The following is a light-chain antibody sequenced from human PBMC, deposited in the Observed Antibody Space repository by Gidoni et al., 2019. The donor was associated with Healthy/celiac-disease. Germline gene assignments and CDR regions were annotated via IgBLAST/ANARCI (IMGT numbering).Light chain of an antibody. CDR2: DAS. Sequence: EIVLTQPPATLSLSPGERATLSCRASQSVSSYLAWYQQKPGQAPRLLIYDASNSATGIPARFSGSGSGTDFTLTISSREPEDVAVYYCQQRSNWPPMYTFGQGTKLEIK. CDR3: QQRSNWPPMYT. J-gene: IGKJ2*01. CDR1: QSVSSY. V-gene: IGKV3-11*01.